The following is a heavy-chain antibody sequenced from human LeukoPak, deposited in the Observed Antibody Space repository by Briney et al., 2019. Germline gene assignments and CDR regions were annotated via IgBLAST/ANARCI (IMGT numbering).Heavy chain of an antibody. V-gene: IGHV4-34*01. CDR2: INHSGST. CDR3: ARDSGYSYGYILDD. D-gene: IGHD5-18*01. CDR1: GGSFSGYY. Sequence: SETLSLTCAVYGGSFSGYYWSWIRQPPGKGLEWIGEINHSGSTNYNPSLKSRVTISVDTSKNQFSLKLSSVTAADTAVYYCARDSGYSYGYILDDWGQGTLVTVSS. J-gene: IGHJ4*02.